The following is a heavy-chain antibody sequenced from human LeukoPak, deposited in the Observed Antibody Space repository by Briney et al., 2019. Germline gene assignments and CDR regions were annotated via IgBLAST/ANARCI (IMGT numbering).Heavy chain of an antibody. CDR1: GFTFSSYE. Sequence: GGSLRLSCAASGFTFSSYEMNWVRQAPGKALEWVSSITNTGTYSFYGDSVKGRFTISRDNARNSLYLQMNGLRPEDTAVYYCANLGVVIIGLSRYWGQGTLVTVSS. V-gene: IGHV3-21*04. J-gene: IGHJ4*02. CDR2: ITNTGTYS. D-gene: IGHD3-3*01. CDR3: ANLGVVIIGLSRY.